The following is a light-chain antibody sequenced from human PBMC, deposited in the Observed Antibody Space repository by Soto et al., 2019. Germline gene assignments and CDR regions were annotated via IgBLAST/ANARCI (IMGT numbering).Light chain of an antibody. J-gene: IGKJ1*01. Sequence: EKLMTQSPCTXSVDPVERATLSCRASQSVSILLDWYQKKHGQDXRXXXNGATNRATGIQARFSGSGSGKEFTLTISSMQSEDFEVYYCQQYDNSHRTFGERTKVDI. CDR3: QQYDNSHRT. CDR1: QSVSIL. CDR2: GAT. V-gene: IGKV3-15*01.